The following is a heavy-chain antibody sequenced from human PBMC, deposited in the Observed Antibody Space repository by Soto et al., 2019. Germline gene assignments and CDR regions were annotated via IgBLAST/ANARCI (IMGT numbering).Heavy chain of an antibody. CDR2: IYQSGAT. J-gene: IGHJ6*02. D-gene: IGHD2-8*02. Sequence: SETLSLTCTVSGDSISSENWGSWVRQAPGKGLEWMGEIYQSGATHYTPSLKSRVTISLDKSKNQFSLKLHSVTAADTAVYYCARDAGASRYYGMDVWGQGTTVTVSS. CDR3: ARDAGASRYYGMDV. V-gene: IGHV4-4*02. CDR1: GDSISSENW.